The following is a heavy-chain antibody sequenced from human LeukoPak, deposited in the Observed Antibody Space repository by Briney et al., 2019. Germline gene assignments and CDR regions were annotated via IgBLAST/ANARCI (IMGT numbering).Heavy chain of an antibody. V-gene: IGHV3-11*06. CDR2: ISSSTSYT. Sequence: GGSLRLSSSASGFTFSDYYMSWIRQAPGKGLEWVSYISSSTSYTNYADSVKGRFTISRDNARNLLYLQMNGLRAEDTAVYYCARGRSITLLRGVALSDGFDVWGQGAMVAVSS. D-gene: IGHD3-10*01. CDR3: ARGRSITLLRGVALSDGFDV. CDR1: GFTFSDYY. J-gene: IGHJ3*01.